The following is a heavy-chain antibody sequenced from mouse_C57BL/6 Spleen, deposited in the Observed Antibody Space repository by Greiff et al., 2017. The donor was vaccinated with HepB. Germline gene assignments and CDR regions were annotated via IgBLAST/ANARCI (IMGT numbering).Heavy chain of an antibody. CDR2: INYDGSST. Sequence: EVQVVESEGGLVQPGSSMKLSCTASGFTFSDYYMAWVRQVPEKGLEWVANINYDGSSTYYLDSLKSRFIISRDNAKNILYLQMSSLKSEDTATYYCARYDYNYAMDYWGQGTSVTVSS. J-gene: IGHJ4*01. D-gene: IGHD2-4*01. CDR3: ARYDYNYAMDY. V-gene: IGHV5-16*01. CDR1: GFTFSDYY.